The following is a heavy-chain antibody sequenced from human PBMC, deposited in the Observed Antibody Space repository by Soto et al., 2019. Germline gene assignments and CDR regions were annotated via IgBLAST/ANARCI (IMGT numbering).Heavy chain of an antibody. D-gene: IGHD3-3*01. CDR3: ARDGSYYSLWSGYYPSRNGMDV. CDR2: IWYDGSKK. J-gene: IGHJ6*02. CDR1: GFTFSSFG. Sequence: QVQVVESGGGVVQPGRSLRLSCAASGFTFSSFGMHWVRQAPGKGLEWVSLIWYDGSKKSYGDSVKGRFTISRDNSRNTVYLQMNSLRADDTAVYYCARDGSYYSLWSGYYPSRNGMDVWGQGTTVTVAS. V-gene: IGHV3-33*01.